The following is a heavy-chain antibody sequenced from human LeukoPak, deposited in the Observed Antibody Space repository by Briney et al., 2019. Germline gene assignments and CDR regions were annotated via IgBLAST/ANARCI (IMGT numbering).Heavy chain of an antibody. CDR1: GFTFSSYA. CDR3: AREGNYGDTLLAFDI. Sequence: PGGSLRLSSAASGFTFSSYAMHWVRQAPGKGLEWVAVISYDGSNKYYADSVKGRFTISRDNSKNTLYLQMNSLRAEDTAVYYCAREGNYGDTLLAFDIWGQGTMVTVSS. D-gene: IGHD4-17*01. J-gene: IGHJ3*02. V-gene: IGHV3-30-3*01. CDR2: ISYDGSNK.